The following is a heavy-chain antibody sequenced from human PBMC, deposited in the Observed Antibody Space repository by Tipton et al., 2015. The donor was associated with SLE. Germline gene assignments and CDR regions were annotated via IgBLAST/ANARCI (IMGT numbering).Heavy chain of an antibody. D-gene: IGHD7-27*01. V-gene: IGHV4-59*01. Sequence: TLSLTCTVSGGSISSYYWSWIRQPPGKGLEWIGYIYYSGSTNYNPSLKSRVTMSVDTSKNQFSLKLSSVTAADTAIYYCARDTGVDIDYWGQGTLVTVSS. CDR1: GGSISSYY. J-gene: IGHJ4*02. CDR3: ARDTGVDIDY. CDR2: IYYSGST.